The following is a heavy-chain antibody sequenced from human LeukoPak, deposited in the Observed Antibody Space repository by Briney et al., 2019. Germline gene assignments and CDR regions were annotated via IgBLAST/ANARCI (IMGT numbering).Heavy chain of an antibody. D-gene: IGHD3-22*01. CDR1: GFTFRNYE. V-gene: IGHV3-48*03. J-gene: IGHJ4*02. CDR2: ISSSGDTI. Sequence: GGSLRLSCAASGFTFRNYEMNWVRQAPGKGLEWVSYISSSGDTIYYADSVKGRFTISRDNAKNSLYLQMDSLTAEDTAVYYCARDGTDYYDSSGQYWGQGTLVTVSS. CDR3: ARDGTDYYDSSGQY.